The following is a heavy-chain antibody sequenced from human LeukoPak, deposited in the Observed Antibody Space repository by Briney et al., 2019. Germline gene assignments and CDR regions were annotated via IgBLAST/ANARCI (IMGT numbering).Heavy chain of an antibody. V-gene: IGHV4-30-4*08. CDR1: GGSISSGDYY. CDR2: IYYSGST. J-gene: IGHJ3*02. CDR3: ARDRDYSNNDAFDI. Sequence: PSQTLSLTCTVSGGSISSGDYYWSWIRQPPGKGLVWIGYIYYSGSTYYNPSLKSRVTLSVDTSKNQFSLKLSSVTAADTAVYYCARDRDYSNNDAFDIWGQGTMVTVSS. D-gene: IGHD4-11*01.